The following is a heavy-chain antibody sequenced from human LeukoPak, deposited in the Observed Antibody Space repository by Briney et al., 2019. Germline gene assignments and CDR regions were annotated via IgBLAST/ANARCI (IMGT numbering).Heavy chain of an antibody. J-gene: IGHJ4*02. CDR2: ISASGDST. V-gene: IGHV3-23*01. CDR3: AKDPSGLDYLDY. CDR1: GFTFSSYA. Sequence: PGGSLRLSCAASGFTFSSYAMSWVRQAPGKGLEWVSGISASGDSTYYADSVKGRFTISRDNSKNTLYLQMNSLGAEDTAVYYCAKDPSGLDYLDYWRQGTLVTVSA.